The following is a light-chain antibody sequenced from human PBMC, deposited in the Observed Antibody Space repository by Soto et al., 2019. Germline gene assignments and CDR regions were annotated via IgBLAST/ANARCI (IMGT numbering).Light chain of an antibody. CDR1: ERVSTN. J-gene: IGKJ1*01. CDR2: SAS. CDR3: QQYNNLPPT. V-gene: IGKV3-15*01. Sequence: PGESATLSCRASERVSTNLAWYQHTPGQAPRLLIYSASRRPTDIPVRFSGSGSGAEFTLTISSLQSEDFAIYYCQQYNNLPPTFGQGTKVEVK.